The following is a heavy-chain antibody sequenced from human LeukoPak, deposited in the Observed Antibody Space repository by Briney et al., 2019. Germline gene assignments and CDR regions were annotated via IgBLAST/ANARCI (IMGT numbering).Heavy chain of an antibody. CDR2: INHSGST. D-gene: IGHD3-10*01. CDR1: GGSISSGGYY. V-gene: IGHV4-30-2*01. Sequence: PSQTLSLTCTVSGGSISSGGYYWSWIRQPPGKGLEWIGEINHSGSTNYNPSLKSRVTISVDTSKNQFSLKLSSVTAADTAVYYCARGQRNRATMVRGVMLGDTQFDYWGQGTLVTVSS. CDR3: ARGQRNRATMVRGVMLGDTQFDY. J-gene: IGHJ4*02.